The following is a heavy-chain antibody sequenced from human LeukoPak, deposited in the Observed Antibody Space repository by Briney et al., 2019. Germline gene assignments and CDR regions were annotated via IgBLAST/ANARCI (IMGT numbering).Heavy chain of an antibody. V-gene: IGHV3-23*01. Sequence: GGSLRLSCAASGFTFSSYAMSWVRQAPGKGLEWVSAISGSGGSTYYADSVKGRFTISRDNSKDTLSVQMNSLRAEDTAVYYCAKDGGVAAVGYRYYMDVWGKGTTVTVSS. CDR2: ISGSGGST. D-gene: IGHD6-13*01. J-gene: IGHJ6*03. CDR3: AKDGGVAAVGYRYYMDV. CDR1: GFTFSSYA.